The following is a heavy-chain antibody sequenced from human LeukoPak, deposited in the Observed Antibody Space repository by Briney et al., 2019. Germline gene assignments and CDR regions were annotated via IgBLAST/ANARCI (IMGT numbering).Heavy chain of an antibody. CDR2: FDPEDGET. CDR3: TTCLNGAGQPVAIYYYGMDV. J-gene: IGHJ6*02. CDR1: GYTLTEMS. Sequence: AAVKVSCKVSGYTLTEMSIHWVRQAPGGALEWMGGFDPEDGETVYAPKFQGRVTMTEDTSADTAYMELSSLRSEDTAVYYCTTCLNGAGQPVAIYYYGMDVWGQGTTVTVSS. V-gene: IGHV1-24*01. D-gene: IGHD2-2*01.